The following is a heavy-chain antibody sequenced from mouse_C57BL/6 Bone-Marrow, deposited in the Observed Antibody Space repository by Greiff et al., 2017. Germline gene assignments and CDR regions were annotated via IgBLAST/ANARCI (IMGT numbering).Heavy chain of an antibody. J-gene: IGHJ1*03. CDR3: LKTDWYFDV. V-gene: IGHV1-82*01. D-gene: IGHD4-1*01. Sequence: VQLQESGPELVKPGASVKISCKASGYAFSSSWMNWVKQRPGKGLEWIGRIYPGDGDTNYNGKFKGKATLTADKSSSTAYMQLSSLTSEDSAVYFCLKTDWYFDVWGTGTTVTVSS. CDR2: IYPGDGDT. CDR1: GYAFSSSW.